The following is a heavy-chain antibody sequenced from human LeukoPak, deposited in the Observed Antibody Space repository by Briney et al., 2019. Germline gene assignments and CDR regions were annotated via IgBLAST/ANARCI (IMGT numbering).Heavy chain of an antibody. CDR3: SRGPIQLWVHNGVDV. CDR1: GFNFGDHA. CDR2: IRSKAYRGTT. D-gene: IGHD5-18*01. Sequence: PGGSLRLSCTTSGFNFGDHAMTWVRQAPGKGLEWVGFIRSKAYRGTTEYAASVKGRFTISRDDSKSVVYLQINSLKSEDTAVYYCSRGPIQLWVHNGVDVWGQGTTVTVSS. V-gene: IGHV3-49*04. J-gene: IGHJ6*02.